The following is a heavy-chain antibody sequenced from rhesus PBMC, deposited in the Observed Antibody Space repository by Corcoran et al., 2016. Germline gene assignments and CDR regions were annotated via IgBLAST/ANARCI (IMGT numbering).Heavy chain of an antibody. D-gene: IGHD6-13*01. J-gene: IGHJ6*01. CDR3: ARGWRAAGYGLDS. CDR1: GCTFGSYA. V-gene: IGHV1-198*02. Sequence: QVQLVQSGAEVKKPGSSVTVSCKGAGCTFGSYASSWVREASGQGLEWMRDISPLVSRTNYPENFQGRVTITADTSTSTAYVGLSSLRAEDTAVYYCARGWRAAGYGLDSWGQGVVVTVSS. CDR2: ISPLVSRT.